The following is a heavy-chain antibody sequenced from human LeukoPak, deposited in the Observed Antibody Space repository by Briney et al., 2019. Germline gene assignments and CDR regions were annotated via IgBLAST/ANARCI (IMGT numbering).Heavy chain of an antibody. D-gene: IGHD4-17*01. V-gene: IGHV3-30*04. J-gene: IGHJ4*02. CDR1: GFTFSSYA. CDR2: ISYDGSNK. Sequence: GGSLRLSCAASGFTFSSYAMHWVRQAPGKGLEWVAVISYDGSNKYYADSVKGRFTISRDNSKNTLYLQMNSLRAEDTAVYYCATGPSSDYGDLDYWGQGTLVTVSS. CDR3: ATGPSSDYGDLDY.